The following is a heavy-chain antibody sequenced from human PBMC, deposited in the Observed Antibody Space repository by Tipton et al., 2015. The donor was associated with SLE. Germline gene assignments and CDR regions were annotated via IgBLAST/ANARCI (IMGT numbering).Heavy chain of an antibody. V-gene: IGHV4-4*07. J-gene: IGHJ4*02. CDR3: ARDRGGGWGPFDY. D-gene: IGHD2-15*01. CDR1: GASISSYY. CDR2: IYTSGST. Sequence: TLSLTCTISGASISSYYWSWIRQSAEKGLEWIGRIYTSGSTAYNPSLKSRVTMSVDLSNKNFLLKLNSVTAADSAVYYCARDRGGGWGPFDYWGQGTLATVSS.